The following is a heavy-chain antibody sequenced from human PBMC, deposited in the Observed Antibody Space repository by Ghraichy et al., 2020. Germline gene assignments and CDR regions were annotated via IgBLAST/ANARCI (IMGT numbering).Heavy chain of an antibody. CDR3: ARDRSTYGINYYSYGMDV. D-gene: IGHD3-10*01. CDR1: GGSISRSSDS. J-gene: IGHJ6*02. V-gene: IGHV4-61*02. CDR2: IYTSGST. Sequence: SETLSLTCTVSGGSISRSSDSWNWIRQPAGKGLEWIGRIYTSGSTNYSPSLKSRVTISVDTSKIQFSLNLSSVTAADTAVYYCARDRSTYGINYYSYGMDVWGQGTTVTVSS.